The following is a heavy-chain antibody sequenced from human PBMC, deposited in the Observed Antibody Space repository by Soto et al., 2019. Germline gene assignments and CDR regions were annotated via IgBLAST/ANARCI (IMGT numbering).Heavy chain of an antibody. V-gene: IGHV6-1*01. J-gene: IGHJ5*02. CDR2: TYFRSKWYN. D-gene: IGHD5-12*01. Sequence: PSQTLSLTCAISGDSVSSNTASWNWIRQSPSRGLEWLGRTYFRSKWYNDYAVSVRGRIIINPDTSNNQSSLQLNSVTPEDTAVYFCAKGDNLGPKTGYAFDPWGQGIMVTVSS. CDR3: AKGDNLGPKTGYAFDP. CDR1: GDSVSSNTAS.